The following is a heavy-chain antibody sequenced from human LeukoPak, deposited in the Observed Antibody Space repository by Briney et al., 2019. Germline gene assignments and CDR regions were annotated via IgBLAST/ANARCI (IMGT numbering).Heavy chain of an antibody. CDR3: ARRGGGFSGGYFFDY. V-gene: IGHV5-51*01. CDR1: GYSFTSYW. Sequence: GESLKISCKGSGYSFTSYWIGWVRQMPGKGLEWMGSIYPGDSDTRYNPSFQGQVTISADKSIRTAYLQWSNLKPSDTAVYYCARRGGGFSGGYFFDYWGQGSLVTVSA. D-gene: IGHD2/OR15-2a*01. CDR2: IYPGDSDT. J-gene: IGHJ4*02.